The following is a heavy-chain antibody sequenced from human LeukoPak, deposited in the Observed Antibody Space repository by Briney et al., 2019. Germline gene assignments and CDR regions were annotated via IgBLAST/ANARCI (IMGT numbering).Heavy chain of an antibody. CDR2: IKEDGSEK. CDR3: VTGGFQLGY. CDR1: GFTFNTYW. J-gene: IGHJ4*02. Sequence: PGESLRLSCAASGFTFNTYWMTWVRQPPGKGLEWVANIKEDGSEKNYVGSVKGRFTISRDNAKNSLYLQMNSLRAEDTAVYYCVTGGFQLGYWGQGTLVTVSS. V-gene: IGHV3-7*03. D-gene: IGHD6-13*01.